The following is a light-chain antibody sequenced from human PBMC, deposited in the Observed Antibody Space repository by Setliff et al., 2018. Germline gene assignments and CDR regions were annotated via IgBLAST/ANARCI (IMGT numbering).Light chain of an antibody. CDR2: EVS. V-gene: IGLV2-23*02. CDR1: SSDVGSYNL. Sequence: QSALTQPASVSGSPGQSITISCTGTSSDVGSYNLVSWYQQHPGKAPKLMIYEVSKRPSGVSNRFSGSKSGNTASLTISGLQAEDEADYYCCSYAGSSTFDVVFGGGTQRTV. J-gene: IGLJ2*01. CDR3: CSYAGSSTFDVV.